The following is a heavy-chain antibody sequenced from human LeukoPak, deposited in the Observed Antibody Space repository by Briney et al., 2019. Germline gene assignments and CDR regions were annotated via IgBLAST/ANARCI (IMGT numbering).Heavy chain of an antibody. CDR3: AGGAGEVAAGGIFNVRLTLYNWFDP. CDR2: TYYRSKYYN. CDR1: GDSVSSDSAA. V-gene: IGHV6-1*01. J-gene: IGHJ5*02. D-gene: IGHD6-13*01. Sequence: SQTLSLTCVISGDSVSSDSAAWNWIRQSPSRGLEWLGRTYYRSKYYNDYAVSVKSRITINPDTSKNQFSLQLNSVTPEDTAVYYCAGGAGEVAAGGIFNVRLTLYNWFDPWGQGTLVTVSS.